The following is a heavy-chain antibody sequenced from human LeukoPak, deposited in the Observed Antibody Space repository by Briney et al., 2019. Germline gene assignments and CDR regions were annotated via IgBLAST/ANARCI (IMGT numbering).Heavy chain of an antibody. CDR1: GFTFSIYS. J-gene: IGHJ6*03. Sequence: GGSLRLSCAASGFTFSIYSMNWVRQAPGKGLEWVSYISSSSSTIYYADSVKGRFTISRDNAKNSLYLQMNSLRAEDTAVYYCAKNPGFAAGTPMDVWGKGTTVTVSS. CDR3: AKNPGFAAGTPMDV. D-gene: IGHD6-13*01. V-gene: IGHV3-48*01. CDR2: ISSSSSTI.